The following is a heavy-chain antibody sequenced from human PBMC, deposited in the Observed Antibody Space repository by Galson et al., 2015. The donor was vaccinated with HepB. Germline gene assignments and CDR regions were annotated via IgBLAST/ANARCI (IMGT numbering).Heavy chain of an antibody. Sequence: SLRLSCAASGFTFSSYNMMWVRQPPGKGLEWVSYISKSSTFIYYADSLKGRFTISRDNAKNSLYLQMNSLRVEDTAVYYCARFFQSGYDYGWGSYLLFGYAFDVWGQGRMVTVTS. CDR3: ARFFQSGYDYGWGSYLLFGYAFDV. J-gene: IGHJ3*01. CDR1: GFTFSSYN. D-gene: IGHD3-16*01. V-gene: IGHV3-21*01. CDR2: ISKSSTFI.